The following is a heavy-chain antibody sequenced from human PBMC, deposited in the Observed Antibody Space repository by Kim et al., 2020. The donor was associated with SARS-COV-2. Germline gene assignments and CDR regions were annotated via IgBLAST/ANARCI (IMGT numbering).Heavy chain of an antibody. Sequence: ASVKVSCKASGYTFTSYGISWVRQAPGQGLEWMGWISAYNGNTNYAQKLQGRVTMTTDTSTSTAYMELRSLRSDDTAVYYCAGSTSSGYSSSWNPLRVYYYYYGMDVWGQGTTVTVSS. V-gene: IGHV1-18*01. CDR2: ISAYNGNT. CDR3: AGSTSSGYSSSWNPLRVYYYYYGMDV. D-gene: IGHD6-13*01. J-gene: IGHJ6*02. CDR1: GYTFTSYG.